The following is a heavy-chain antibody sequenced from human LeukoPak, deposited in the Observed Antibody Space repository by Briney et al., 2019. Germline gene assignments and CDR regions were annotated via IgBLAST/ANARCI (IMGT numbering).Heavy chain of an antibody. J-gene: IGHJ6*02. CDR3: ARLVDTATQGGMDV. CDR2: IYHSGST. CDR1: GYSISSGYY. V-gene: IGHV4-38-2*02. D-gene: IGHD5-18*01. Sequence: PSETLSLTCTVSGYSISSGYYWGWIRQPPGKGLEWIGSIYHSGSTYYNPSLKSRVTISVDTSKNQFSLKLSSVTAADTAVYYCARLVDTATQGGMDVWGQGTTVTVSS.